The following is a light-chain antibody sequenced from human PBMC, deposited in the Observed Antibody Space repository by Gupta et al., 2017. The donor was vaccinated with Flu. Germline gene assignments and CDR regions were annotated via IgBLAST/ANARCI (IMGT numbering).Light chain of an antibody. CDR2: KAS. Sequence: GDTVTISCRASQNIDEWLAWYQLKPGKAPKLLIYKASTLENGVPSRFSGSGSGAKFTLNINNLQRDDSASYFCQQLFSYRSFGQGPKVEIK. V-gene: IGKV1-5*03. CDR3: QQLFSYRS. J-gene: IGKJ1*01. CDR1: QNIDEW.